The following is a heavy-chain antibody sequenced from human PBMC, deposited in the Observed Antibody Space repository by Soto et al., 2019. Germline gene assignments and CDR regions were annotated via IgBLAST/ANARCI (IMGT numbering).Heavy chain of an antibody. D-gene: IGHD4-17*01. J-gene: IGHJ4*02. CDR1: GFTFRNYE. Sequence: PGGSLRLSCTASGFTFRNYEMNWVRQAPGTGLEWISYISDGGTTIYYSDSVKGRFTISRDDAKNSVYLQMNSLRGEDTAVYYCARDRYGMKPYYFDYWGQGTLVTVSS. CDR3: ARDRYGMKPYYFDY. CDR2: ISDGGTTI. V-gene: IGHV3-48*03.